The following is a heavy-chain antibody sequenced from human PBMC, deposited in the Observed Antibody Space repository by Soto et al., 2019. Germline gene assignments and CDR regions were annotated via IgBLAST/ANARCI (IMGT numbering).Heavy chain of an antibody. D-gene: IGHD1-26*01. CDR3: ARDGTLNWFAP. CDR1: GFAFSSYG. J-gene: IGHJ5*02. Sequence: GGSLRLSCAASGFAFSSYGMHWVRQAPGKGLEWVAVIWYDGSNKYYADSVKGRFTISRDNSKNTLYLQMNSLRAEDTAVYYCARDGTLNWFAPWGQGTLVTVSS. V-gene: IGHV3-33*01. CDR2: IWYDGSNK.